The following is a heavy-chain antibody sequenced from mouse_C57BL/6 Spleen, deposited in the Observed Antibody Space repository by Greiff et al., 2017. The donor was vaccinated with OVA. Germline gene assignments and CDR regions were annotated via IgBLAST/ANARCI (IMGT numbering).Heavy chain of an antibody. D-gene: IGHD2-1*01. CDR3: ARESYYGNYARYFYV. Sequence: QVQLQQPGAELVRPGSSVKLSCKASGYTFTSSWMDWVKQRPGQGLEWIGHIYPSDSDTHYNQQCKDKATLTVDKSSSTAYMQLSSLTSEDYAVYYCARESYYGNYARYFYVWGTGTTVTVSS. CDR1: GYTFTSSW. CDR2: IYPSDSDT. V-gene: IGHV1-61*01. J-gene: IGHJ1*03.